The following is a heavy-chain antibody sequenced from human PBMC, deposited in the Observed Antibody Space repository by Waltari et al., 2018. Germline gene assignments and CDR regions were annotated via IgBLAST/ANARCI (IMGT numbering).Heavy chain of an antibody. V-gene: IGHV4-59*11. D-gene: IGHD3-3*01. CDR3: ARREKTIFGVVYDY. CDR2: SYYSGST. Sequence: QVQLQESGPGLVKPSETLSLTCTVSGGSISSHYWSWIRQPPGKGLEWSGYSYYSGSTNYNPTRERRVTISVDTSKSRFSLKLSSVAAAVTAVYYCARREKTIFGVVYDYWGQGTLVTVSS. J-gene: IGHJ4*02. CDR1: GGSISSHY.